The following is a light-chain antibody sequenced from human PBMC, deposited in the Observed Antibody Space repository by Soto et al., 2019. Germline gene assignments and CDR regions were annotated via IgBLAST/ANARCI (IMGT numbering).Light chain of an antibody. V-gene: IGKV3-20*01. CDR3: QQYATSPWT. CDR2: GAL. J-gene: IGKJ1*01. CDR1: QSVSSN. Sequence: EIVMTQSPATLSVSPGERATLSCRASQSVSSNLAWYQQKPGQAPRLLIFGALSRATGIPDRFSGSGSGTDFTLTISRLEPEDFAVYYCQQYATSPWTFGQGTKVDIK.